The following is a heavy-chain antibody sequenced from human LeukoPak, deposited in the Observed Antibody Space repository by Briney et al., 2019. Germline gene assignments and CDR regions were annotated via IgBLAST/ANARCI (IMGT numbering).Heavy chain of an antibody. J-gene: IGHJ4*02. CDR1: GFTFSSYW. D-gene: IGHD4/OR15-4a*01. Sequence: GGSLRLSCAASGFTFSSYWMHWVRQAPGKGLVWVSRINSDGSSTSYADSVKGRFTISRDNSKNTLYLQMNSLRADDTAVYYCARRAGAYSHPYDYWGQGTLVTVSS. V-gene: IGHV3-74*01. CDR3: ARRAGAYSHPYDY. CDR2: INSDGSST.